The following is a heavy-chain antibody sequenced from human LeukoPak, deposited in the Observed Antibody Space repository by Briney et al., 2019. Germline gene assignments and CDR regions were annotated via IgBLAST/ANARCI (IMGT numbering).Heavy chain of an antibody. CDR2: IKQDGSEE. V-gene: IGHV3-7*01. CDR1: EFIFSGYW. J-gene: IGHJ4*02. CDR3: ARDGFVGAADY. Sequence: GGSLRLSCAASEFIFSGYWMNWVRQAPGKGLEWVANIKQDGSEEQYVDSVRGRFTISRDNAKNSLYLQMNSLRVEDTAVYYCARDGFVGAADYWGQGTLVTVSS. D-gene: IGHD6-13*01.